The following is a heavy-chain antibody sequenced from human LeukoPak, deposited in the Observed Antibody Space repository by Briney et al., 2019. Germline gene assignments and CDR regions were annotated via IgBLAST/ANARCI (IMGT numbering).Heavy chain of an antibody. CDR3: AKGGPSIVAAARYFDY. Sequence: GGSLRLSCAASGFTFDDYAMHWVRRAPGKGLEWVSLISGDGGSTFYADSVKGRFTISRDNSKNSLYLQMNSLRAEDTAVYYCAKGGPSIVAAARYFDYWGQGTLVTVSS. CDR1: GFTFDDYA. D-gene: IGHD6-13*01. J-gene: IGHJ4*02. CDR2: ISGDGGST. V-gene: IGHV3-43*02.